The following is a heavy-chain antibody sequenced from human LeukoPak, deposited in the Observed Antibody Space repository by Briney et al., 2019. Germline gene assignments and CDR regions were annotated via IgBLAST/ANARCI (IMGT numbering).Heavy chain of an antibody. Sequence: SETLSLTCTVSGGSISSGSYYWSWIRQPAGKGLEWIGRIYTSGSTNYNPSLKSRVTISVDTSKNQFSLKLSSVTAADTAVYYCAGEYSSGWFDYWGQGTLVTVSS. D-gene: IGHD6-19*01. CDR2: IYTSGST. V-gene: IGHV4-61*02. CDR1: GGSISSGSYY. CDR3: AGEYSSGWFDY. J-gene: IGHJ4*02.